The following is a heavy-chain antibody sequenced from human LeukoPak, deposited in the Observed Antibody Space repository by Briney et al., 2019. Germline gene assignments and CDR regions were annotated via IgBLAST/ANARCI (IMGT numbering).Heavy chain of an antibody. CDR1: GFTFSSYA. Sequence: GGSLRLSCAASGFTFSSYAMSWVRQAPGRGLEWVSAISGSGGSTYYADSVKGRFTISRDSSKNTLYLQMNSLRAEDTAVYYCAKAKNRLELDYWGQGTLVTVSS. CDR2: ISGSGGST. J-gene: IGHJ4*02. CDR3: AKAKNRLELDY. D-gene: IGHD1-1*01. V-gene: IGHV3-23*01.